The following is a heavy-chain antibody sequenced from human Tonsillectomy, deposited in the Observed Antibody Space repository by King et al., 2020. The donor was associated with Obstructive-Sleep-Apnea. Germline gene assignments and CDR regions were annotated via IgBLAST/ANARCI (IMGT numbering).Heavy chain of an antibody. D-gene: IGHD2-15*01. V-gene: IGHV4-38-2*02. Sequence: QLQESGPGLVKPSETLSLTCTVSDYSISSTYYWGWIRQAPDKGLEWIGSVYRSGSTTYYTPSLKTRLTISVDTSKNQFSLRLSSVTTADTAVYYCATRAGYCSGGSCLAGAFDIRGQGTMVTVSS. CDR3: ATRAGYCSGGSCLAGAFDI. CDR2: VYRSGSTT. CDR1: DYSISSTYY. J-gene: IGHJ3*02.